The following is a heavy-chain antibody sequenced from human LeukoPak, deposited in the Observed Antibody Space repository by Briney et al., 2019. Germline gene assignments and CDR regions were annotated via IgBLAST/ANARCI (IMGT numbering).Heavy chain of an antibody. V-gene: IGHV1-2*02. CDR1: GYTFTGYY. CDR2: INPNSGGT. J-gene: IGHJ4*02. D-gene: IGHD1-26*01. Sequence: ASVKVSCKASGYTFTGYYMHWARQAPGQGLEWMGWINPNSGGTNYAQKFQGRVTMTRDTSISTAYMELSRLRSDDTAVYYCARLFRELLLPSDYWGQGTLVTVSS. CDR3: ARLFRELLLPSDY.